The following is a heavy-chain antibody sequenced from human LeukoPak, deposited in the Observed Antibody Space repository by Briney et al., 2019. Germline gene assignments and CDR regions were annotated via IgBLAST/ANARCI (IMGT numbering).Heavy chain of an antibody. CDR2: INHSGST. Sequence: SETLSLTCAVYGGSFSGYYWSWIRQPPGKGLEWIGEINHSGSTNYNPSLKSRVTISVDTSKNQFSLKLSSVTAADTAVYYCAGGVWGNWNYFDYWGQGTLVTVSS. J-gene: IGHJ4*02. CDR3: AGGVWGNWNYFDY. D-gene: IGHD1-20*01. V-gene: IGHV4-34*01. CDR1: GGSFSGYY.